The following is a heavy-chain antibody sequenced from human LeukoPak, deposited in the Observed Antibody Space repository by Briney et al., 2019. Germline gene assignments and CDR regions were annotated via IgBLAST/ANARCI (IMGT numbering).Heavy chain of an antibody. CDR1: GVSLSSHC. CDR3: ARDPSYYGSGRVRWFDP. J-gene: IGHJ5*02. D-gene: IGHD3-10*01. Sequence: SGTLSLTCAVSGVSLSSHCWGWLRQPPGKGREGIASICYTGSTEYSPSLTSRVTMSVDTSKNQFSLRLMSATAADTAVYFCARDPSYYGSGRVRWFDPWGQGTLVSVSS. CDR2: ICYTGST. V-gene: IGHV4-59*11.